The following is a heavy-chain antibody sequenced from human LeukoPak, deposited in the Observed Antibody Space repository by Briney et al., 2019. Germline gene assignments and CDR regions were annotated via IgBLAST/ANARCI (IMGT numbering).Heavy chain of an antibody. V-gene: IGHV3-30*04. D-gene: IGHD3-10*01. CDR2: ISYDGSNK. CDR3: ASSDVLLWFGELPLDY. J-gene: IGHJ4*02. CDR1: GFTFSSYA. Sequence: GRSLRLSCAASGFTFSSYAMHWVRQAPGKGLEWVAVISYDGSNKYYADSVKGRFTISRDNSKNTLYLQMNSLRAEDTAVYYCASSDVLLWFGELPLDYWGQGTLVTVSS.